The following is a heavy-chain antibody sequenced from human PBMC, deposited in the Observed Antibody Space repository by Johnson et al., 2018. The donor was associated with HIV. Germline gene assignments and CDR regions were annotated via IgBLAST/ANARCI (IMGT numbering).Heavy chain of an antibody. CDR3: ARGGSIAARREAFDI. CDR2: ISWNSGSI. Sequence: VQLVESGGGLVQPGRSLRLSCAASGFTFDDYAMHWVRQAPGKGLEWVSGISWNSGSIGYADSVKGRFTISRDNAKNSLYLQMNSLRAEDTALYYCARGGSIAARREAFDIWGQGTMVTVSS. V-gene: IGHV3-9*01. D-gene: IGHD6-6*01. J-gene: IGHJ3*02. CDR1: GFTFDDYA.